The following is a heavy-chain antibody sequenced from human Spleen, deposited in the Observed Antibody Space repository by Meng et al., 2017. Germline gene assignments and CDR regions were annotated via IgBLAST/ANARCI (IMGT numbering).Heavy chain of an antibody. Sequence: QVQLQESGPGLVKLTETLSLNCAVSGGSISNSYWSWIRHPAGKALEWIGRIYSSGSTNYNPSLKSRVTISVDKSKNQFSLNLSSVTAADTAVYYCARWDRSGSYQVYWGQGTLVTVSS. J-gene: IGHJ4*02. CDR1: GGSISNSY. CDR3: ARWDRSGSYQVY. V-gene: IGHV4-4*07. D-gene: IGHD1-26*01. CDR2: IYSSGST.